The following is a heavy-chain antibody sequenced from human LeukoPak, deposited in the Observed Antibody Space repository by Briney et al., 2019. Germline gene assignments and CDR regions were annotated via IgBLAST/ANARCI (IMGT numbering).Heavy chain of an antibody. D-gene: IGHD2-2*01. CDR3: ARADLACCSITTCSSFDY. CDR1: GYSFTGNY. V-gene: IGHV1-2*02. CDR2: ISPNSGGS. J-gene: IGHJ4*02. Sequence: GASVKVSCKASGYSFTGNYIHWVRQAPGQGLEWMGWISPNSGGSDYAQKFQGRVTMTRDTSISTAYMELRGLRPDDTGVYYCARADLACCSITTCSSFDYWGQGTLVTVSS.